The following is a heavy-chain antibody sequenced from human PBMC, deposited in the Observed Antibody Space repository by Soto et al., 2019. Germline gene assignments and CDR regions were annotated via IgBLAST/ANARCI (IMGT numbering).Heavy chain of an antibody. CDR2: IPSDGTNT. V-gene: IGHV3-74*01. J-gene: IGHJ4*02. CDR1: GFTFGSYW. CDR3: ARDGGYGTPFDY. D-gene: IGHD5-12*01. Sequence: GGSLRLSCAASGFTFGSYWMHWVRQAPGKGLVVVSRIPSDGTNTAYADSVKGRFTISRDNAQNMVYLQMNSLRAEDTAMYYCARDGGYGTPFDYRGQGALVTVSS.